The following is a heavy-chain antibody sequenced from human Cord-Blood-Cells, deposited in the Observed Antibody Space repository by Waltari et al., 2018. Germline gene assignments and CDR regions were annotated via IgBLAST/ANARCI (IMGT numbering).Heavy chain of an antibody. Sequence: QVQLVQSGAEVKKPGASVKVSCTASGYTFTSYGISWVRQAPGQGLEWMGWISAYNGNTNYAQKLQGRVTMTTDTSTSAAYMELRSLRSDDTAVYYCARVSFFGVVTAYYFDYWGQGTLVTVSS. CDR1: GYTFTSYG. J-gene: IGHJ4*02. CDR2: ISAYNGNT. CDR3: ARVSFFGVVTAYYFDY. V-gene: IGHV1-18*01. D-gene: IGHD3-3*01.